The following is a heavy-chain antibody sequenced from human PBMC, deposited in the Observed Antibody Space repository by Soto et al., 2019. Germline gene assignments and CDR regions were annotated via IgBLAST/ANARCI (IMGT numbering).Heavy chain of an antibody. V-gene: IGHV1-18*01. CDR2: ISAYNGNT. J-gene: IGHJ2*01. Sequence: QVQLVQSGAEVKKPGVSVKVSCKASGYTFTSYGISWVRQAPGQGLEWMGWISAYNGNTNYAQKLQGRVTMTTDTSTSTAYMVLRSPRSVDTAVYYCARTVKPDWYFDLWGRGTLVTVSS. CDR3: ARTVKPDWYFDL. CDR1: GYTFTSYG.